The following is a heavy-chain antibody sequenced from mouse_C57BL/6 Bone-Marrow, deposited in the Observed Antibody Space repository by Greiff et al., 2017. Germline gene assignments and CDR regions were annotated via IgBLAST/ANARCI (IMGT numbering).Heavy chain of an antibody. Sequence: QVQLQQPGAELVMPGASVKLSCKASGYTFTSYWMHWVKQRPGQGLEWIGEIDPSDSYTNYNQKFKGKSTLTVDKSSSTAYMELSSLTSEDSAVYYCARYEASNAMDYWGQGTSVTVSS. V-gene: IGHV1-69*01. CDR2: IDPSDSYT. CDR1: GYTFTSYW. D-gene: IGHD6-1*01. CDR3: ARYEASNAMDY. J-gene: IGHJ4*01.